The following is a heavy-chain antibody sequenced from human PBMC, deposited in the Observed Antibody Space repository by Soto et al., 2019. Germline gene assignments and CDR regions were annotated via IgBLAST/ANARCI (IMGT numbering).Heavy chain of an antibody. J-gene: IGHJ6*02. D-gene: IGHD3-3*01. CDR3: AKDLTYYDFWSSYYTHNDDYYGMDV. CDR1: GFTFSSYG. CDR2: ISYDGSNK. Sequence: GSLRLSCAASGFTFSSYGMHWVRQAPGKGLEWVAVISYDGSNKYYADSVKGRFTISRDNSKNTLYLQMSSLRAEDTAVYYCAKDLTYYDFWSSYYTHNDDYYGMDVWGQGTTVTVSS. V-gene: IGHV3-30*18.